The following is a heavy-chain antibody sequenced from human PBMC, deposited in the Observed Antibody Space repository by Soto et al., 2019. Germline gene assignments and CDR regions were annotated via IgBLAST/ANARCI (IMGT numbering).Heavy chain of an antibody. J-gene: IGHJ4*02. CDR1: GVSISSYF. CDR2: IFYSGSA. V-gene: IGHV4-59*01. CDR3: AREGISRSYYFDF. Sequence: SETLSLTCTVSGVSISSYFWSWIRQPPGKGLEWIGYIFYSGSANYNPSLKSRVTMSLDTSKNQFSLKLVSVTPADTAVYYCAREGISRSYYFDFCCQRTPVTVSS.